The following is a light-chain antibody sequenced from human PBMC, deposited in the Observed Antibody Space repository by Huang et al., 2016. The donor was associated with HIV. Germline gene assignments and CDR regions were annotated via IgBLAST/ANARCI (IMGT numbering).Light chain of an antibody. Sequence: DILMTQSPDSLAVSLGERATINCKSNKTVLYSSNDKNYLAWYKHKPGQSPKLLIYWASARESGGPDRFSGSGSGTDFTLTINSLQAEDVAVYYCQQYYTTPRTFGQGTRVEVK. CDR3: QQYYTTPRT. CDR1: KTVLYSSNDKNY. J-gene: IGKJ1*01. V-gene: IGKV4-1*01. CDR2: WAS.